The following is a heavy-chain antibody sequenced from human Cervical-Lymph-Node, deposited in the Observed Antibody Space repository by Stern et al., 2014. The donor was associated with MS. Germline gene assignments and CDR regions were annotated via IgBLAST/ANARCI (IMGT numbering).Heavy chain of an antibody. D-gene: IGHD5-18*01. Sequence: QVTFRESGPALVKPTQTLTLTCTFSGFSLSTSGMRASWIRQPPGKALEWLARIDWDDDKFYSTSLKSRLTITKDTSKNQVVLTMTNMDPVDTATYYCAHEDTAMVMGYWGQRTLVTVSS. CDR1: GFSLSTSGMR. J-gene: IGHJ4*02. V-gene: IGHV2-70*04. CDR3: AHEDTAMVMGY. CDR2: IDWDDDK.